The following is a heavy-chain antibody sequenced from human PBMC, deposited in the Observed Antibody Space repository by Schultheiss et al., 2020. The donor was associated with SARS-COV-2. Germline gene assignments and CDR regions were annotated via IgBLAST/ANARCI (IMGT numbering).Heavy chain of an antibody. Sequence: GGSLRLSCAASGFTVSSNYMSWVRQAPGKGLEWVSRINSDGSSTSYADSVKGRFTISRDNAKNSLYLQMNSLRVEDTGVYYCAKDGGTGTRPYYYYGMDVWGQGTTVTVSS. CDR2: INSDGSST. V-gene: IGHV3-74*01. D-gene: IGHD1-7*01. CDR3: AKDGGTGTRPYYYYGMDV. J-gene: IGHJ6*02. CDR1: GFTVSSNY.